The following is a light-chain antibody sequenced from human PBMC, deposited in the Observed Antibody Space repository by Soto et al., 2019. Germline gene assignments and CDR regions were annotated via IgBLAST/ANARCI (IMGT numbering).Light chain of an antibody. J-gene: IGLJ1*01. CDR2: DVS. V-gene: IGLV2-14*01. CDR3: SSYTSSSTVV. CDR1: SSDVGGYNY. Sequence: QSVLTQPASVSGSPGQSITISCTGTSSDVGGYNYVSWYQQHPGKAPELMIYDVSNRPSGVSFRFSGSKSGNTASLTISGLQAEDEADYYCSSYTSSSTVVFATGTKLTVL.